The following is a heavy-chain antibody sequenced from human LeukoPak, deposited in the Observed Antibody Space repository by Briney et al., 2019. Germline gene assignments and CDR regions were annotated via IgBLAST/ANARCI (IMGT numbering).Heavy chain of an antibody. V-gene: IGHV4-39*02. CDR1: GVSISNTNSY. J-gene: IGHJ4*02. CDR2: ISYSGST. D-gene: IGHD4-17*01. Sequence: SETLSLTCTVSGVSISNTNSYWGWIRQPPGQGLEWIGTISYSGSTYYNPSLKSRVTISVDTSTGHFSLKLSSVTAADTAVYYCARDSSTVTTRHFDYWGQGTLVTVSS. CDR3: ARDSSTVTTRHFDY.